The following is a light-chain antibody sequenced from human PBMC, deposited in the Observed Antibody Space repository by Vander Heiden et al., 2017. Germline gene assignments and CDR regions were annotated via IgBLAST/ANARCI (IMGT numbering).Light chain of an antibody. CDR3: QQYGKSWT. V-gene: IGKV1-5*03. CDR2: KAS. CDR1: QNIDLW. J-gene: IGKJ1*01. Sequence: DVRLTQSPSTLSASVGDRVTISCRANQNIDLWLAWYQQRPGNAPQLMIYKASTLQSGVPSRISGSGSGTEFSLTINNLQPEDSAIYYCQQYGKSWTFGPGTRVQVK.